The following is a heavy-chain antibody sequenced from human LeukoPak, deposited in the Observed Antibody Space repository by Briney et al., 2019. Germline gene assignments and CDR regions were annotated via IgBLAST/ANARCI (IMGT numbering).Heavy chain of an antibody. D-gene: IGHD6-19*01. J-gene: IGHJ6*03. Sequence: PGGSLRLSCAASGFTFSSYSMNWVRQAPGKGLEWVSYISSSSSTIYYADSVKGRFTISRDNAKDTLYLQMNSLRAEDTAVYYCARVGSYSSGWYGRYYYYMDVWGKGTTVTISS. CDR3: ARVGSYSSGWYGRYYYYMDV. CDR1: GFTFSSYS. CDR2: ISSSSSTI. V-gene: IGHV3-48*04.